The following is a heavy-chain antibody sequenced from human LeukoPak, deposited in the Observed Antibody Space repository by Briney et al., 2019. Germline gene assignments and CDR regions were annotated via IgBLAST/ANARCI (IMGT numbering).Heavy chain of an antibody. CDR2: MNPNSGNT. J-gene: IGHJ5*02. Sequence: GASVKVSCKASGGTFSSYAISWVRQAPGQGLEWMGWMNPNSGNTGYAQKFQGRVTMTRNTSISTAYMELSSLRSEDTAVYYCARGDPFDPWGQGTLVTVSS. CDR3: ARGDPFDP. CDR1: GGTFSSYA. V-gene: IGHV1-8*02.